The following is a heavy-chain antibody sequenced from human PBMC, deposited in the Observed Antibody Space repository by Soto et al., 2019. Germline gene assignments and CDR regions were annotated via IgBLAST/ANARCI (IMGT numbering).Heavy chain of an antibody. J-gene: IGHJ6*02. Sequence: SETLSLTSAVYGGSFSGYYWSWIRQPPGKGLERIGEINHSGSTNYNPSLKSRVTISVDTSKNQFSLKLSSVTAADTAVYYCARGSSLTGTTDYYYYYGMDVWGQGTTVTVSS. V-gene: IGHV4-34*01. CDR2: INHSGST. CDR1: GGSFSGYY. D-gene: IGHD1-7*01. CDR3: ARGSSLTGTTDYYYYYGMDV.